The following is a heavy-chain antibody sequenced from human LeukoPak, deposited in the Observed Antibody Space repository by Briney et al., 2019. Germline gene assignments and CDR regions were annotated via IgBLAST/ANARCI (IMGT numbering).Heavy chain of an antibody. V-gene: IGHV4-34*01. CDR2: INHSGST. CDR3: ARHAGLFVPGTPLMYFDY. Sequence: PSETLSLTCAVYGGSFSGYYWSWIRQPPGKGLEWIGEINHSGSTNYNPSLKSRVTISVDTSKNQFSLKLSSVTAADTAVYYCARHAGLFVPGTPLMYFDYWGQGTLVTVSS. CDR1: GGSFSGYY. J-gene: IGHJ4*02. D-gene: IGHD2-15*01.